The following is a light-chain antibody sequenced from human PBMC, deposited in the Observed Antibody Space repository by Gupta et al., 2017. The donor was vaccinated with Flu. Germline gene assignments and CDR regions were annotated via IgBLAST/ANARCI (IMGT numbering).Light chain of an antibody. CDR2: DVS. J-gene: IGLJ2*01. CDR1: SGDVGSYDL. V-gene: IGLV2-23*02. Sequence: QSALTQPASVSGSPGQSITISCIGSSGDVGSYDLVSWYQQHPGKAPKLIIYDVSKWPSGVSNRFSGSKSGNTASLTISGLQPDDEADYYCCSYAGSRTHVVFGGGTKLTVL. CDR3: CSYAGSRTHVV.